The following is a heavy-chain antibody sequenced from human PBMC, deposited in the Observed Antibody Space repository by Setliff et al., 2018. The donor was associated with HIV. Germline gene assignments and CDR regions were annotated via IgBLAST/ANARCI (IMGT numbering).Heavy chain of an antibody. CDR2: ITQMGIT. J-gene: IGHJ6*03. Sequence: SETLSLTCAVYGGSFSGYYWSWIRQPPGKGLEWIGEITQMGITDYNPSLKSRVTISVETSKNQSSLKVTSVTAAGTAVYYCARTFRRELRTNVGDQYYFYMDVWCKGTTVTVSS. CDR1: GGSFSGYY. CDR3: ARTFRRELRTNVGDQYYFYMDV. V-gene: IGHV4-34*01. D-gene: IGHD3-3*01.